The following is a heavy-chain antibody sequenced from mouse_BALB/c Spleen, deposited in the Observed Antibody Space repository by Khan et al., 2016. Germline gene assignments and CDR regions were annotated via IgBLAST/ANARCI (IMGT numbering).Heavy chain of an antibody. J-gene: IGHJ1*01. CDR1: GFTFSDYY. V-gene: IGHV5-4*02. Sequence: EVELVESGGGLVKPGGSLKLSCAASGFTFSDYYMYWVRQTPEKRLEWVATISDGGSYTYYPDSVKGRFTISRDNAKNTLYLQMSSLKSEDTAVYYCARDLNWYFDVGGAGTAVTVAS. CDR2: ISDGGSYT. CDR3: ARDLNWYFDV.